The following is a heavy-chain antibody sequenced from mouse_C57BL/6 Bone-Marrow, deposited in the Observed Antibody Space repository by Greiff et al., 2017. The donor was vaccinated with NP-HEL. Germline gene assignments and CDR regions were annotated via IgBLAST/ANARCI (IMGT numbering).Heavy chain of an antibody. D-gene: IGHD1-1*01. Sequence: QVQLQQSGAELVRPGSSVKLSCKASGYTFTSYWMDWVKQRPGQGLEWIGNIYPSDSETHYNQKFKDKATLTVDKSSSTAYMQLSSLTSEDSAVYYCASRPDYGRGYWYFDVWGTGTTVTVSS. CDR2: IYPSDSET. J-gene: IGHJ1*03. CDR3: ASRPDYGRGYWYFDV. CDR1: GYTFTSYW. V-gene: IGHV1-61*01.